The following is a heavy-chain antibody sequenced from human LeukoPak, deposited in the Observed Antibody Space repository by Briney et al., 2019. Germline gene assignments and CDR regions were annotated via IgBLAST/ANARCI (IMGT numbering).Heavy chain of an antibody. CDR1: GGSISSGGYY. Sequence: SETLSLTCTVSGGSISSGGYYWSWIRQHPGKGLEWIVYIYYSGSTYYNPSLKSRVTISVDTSKNQFSLKLSSVTAADTAVYYCARAPVLLWFGELLGFDPWGQGTLVTVSS. CDR2: IYYSGST. J-gene: IGHJ5*02. D-gene: IGHD3-10*01. CDR3: ARAPVLLWFGELLGFDP. V-gene: IGHV4-31*03.